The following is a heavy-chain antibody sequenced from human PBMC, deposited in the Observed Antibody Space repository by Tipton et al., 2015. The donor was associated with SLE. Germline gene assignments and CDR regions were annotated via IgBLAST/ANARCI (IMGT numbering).Heavy chain of an antibody. Sequence: GSLRLSCAASGFTFSSYGMHWVRQAPGKGLEWVSGINWNGGSTGYADSVKGRFTISRDNAKNSLYLQMNSLRAEDTAVYYCARDRGDDFWNYYYYGMDVWGQGTTVTVSS. CDR3: ARDRGDDFWNYYYYGMDV. V-gene: IGHV3-20*04. J-gene: IGHJ6*02. D-gene: IGHD3-3*01. CDR2: INWNGGST. CDR1: GFTFSSYG.